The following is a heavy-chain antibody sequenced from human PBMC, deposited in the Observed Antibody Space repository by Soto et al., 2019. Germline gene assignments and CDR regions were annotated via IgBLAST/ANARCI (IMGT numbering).Heavy chain of an antibody. CDR2: ISYDGSNK. CDR1: GFTFSSYA. D-gene: IGHD4-17*01. J-gene: IGHJ4*02. V-gene: IGHV3-30-3*01. CDR3: ARDFGQPPDYGGNPLPPRLGRRQHAGWPY. Sequence: GGSLRLSCAASGFTFSSYAMHWVRQAPGKGLEWVAVISYDGSNKYYADSVKGRFTISRDNSKNTLYLQMNSLRAEDTAVYYCARDFGQPPDYGGNPLPPRLGRRQHAGWPYWGQGTLVTVSS.